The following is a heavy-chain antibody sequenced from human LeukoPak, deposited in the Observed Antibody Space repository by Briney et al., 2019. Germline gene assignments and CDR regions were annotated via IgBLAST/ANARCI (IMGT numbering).Heavy chain of an antibody. CDR2: ISAYNGNT. CDR3: ARNIFYYLTWLQDP. Sequence: GASVKVSCKASGYTFTSYGISWVRQAPGQGLEWMGWISAYNGNTNYAQKLQGRVTMTTDTSTSTAYMELRSLRSDDTAVYYCARNIFYYLTWLQDPWGQGTLVTVSS. V-gene: IGHV1-18*01. D-gene: IGHD3-10*01. J-gene: IGHJ5*02. CDR1: GYTFTSYG.